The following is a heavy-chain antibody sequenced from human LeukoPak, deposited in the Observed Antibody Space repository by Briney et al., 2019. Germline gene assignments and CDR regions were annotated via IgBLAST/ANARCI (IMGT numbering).Heavy chain of an antibody. CDR2: IYPGDSDI. D-gene: IGHD5-24*01. J-gene: IGHJ4*02. CDR1: GYTFTTFW. CDR3: ARFTSRWPFYFDY. V-gene: IGHV5-51*01. Sequence: GESLKISCKASGYTFTTFWIGWVRQMPGKGLEWLGMIYPGDSDIRDSPTFQGQVTISADKSIGTAFLQWTGLKASDTAMYYCARFTSRWPFYFDYWGQGSLVTVSS.